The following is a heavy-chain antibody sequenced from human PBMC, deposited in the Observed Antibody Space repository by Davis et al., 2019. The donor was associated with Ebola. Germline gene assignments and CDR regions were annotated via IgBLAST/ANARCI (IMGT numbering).Heavy chain of an antibody. CDR3: ARVFASSCDY. CDR2: IYYSGST. J-gene: IGHJ4*02. D-gene: IGHD6-13*01. V-gene: IGHV4-59*01. Sequence: PGGSLRLSCTVSGGSISSYYWSWIRQPPGKGLEWIGYIYYSGSTNYNPSLKSRVTISVDTSKNQFSLKLSSVTAADTAVYYCARVFASSCDYWGQGTLVTVSS. CDR1: GGSISSYY.